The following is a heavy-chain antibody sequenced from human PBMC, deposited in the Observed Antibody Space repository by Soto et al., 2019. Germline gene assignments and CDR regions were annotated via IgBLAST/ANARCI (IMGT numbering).Heavy chain of an antibody. D-gene: IGHD3-22*01. V-gene: IGHV1-46*01. J-gene: IGHJ4*02. Sequence: ASVKVSCKASGYTLIRYYIRWMRQAPGQGLEWMGLINPSGGSTTYAQKFQGRVTMTRDTSTSTVYMDLSSLRSEDTAVYYCARSPYSSGYYYAIDYWGQGTQVTVSS. CDR1: GYTLIRYY. CDR2: INPSGGST. CDR3: ARSPYSSGYYYAIDY.